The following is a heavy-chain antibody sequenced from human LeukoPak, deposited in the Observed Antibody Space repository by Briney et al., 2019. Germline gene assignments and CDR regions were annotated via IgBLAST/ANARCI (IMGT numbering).Heavy chain of an antibody. CDR2: IYTSGST. Sequence: PSETLSFTCTVSGGSISSYYWSWIRQPAGKGLEWIGRIYTSGSTNYNPSLKSRVTMSVDTSKNQFSLKLSSVTAADTAVYYCARGNFDFWSGYQFDYWGQGTLVTVSS. D-gene: IGHD3-3*01. J-gene: IGHJ4*02. V-gene: IGHV4-4*07. CDR1: GGSISSYY. CDR3: ARGNFDFWSGYQFDY.